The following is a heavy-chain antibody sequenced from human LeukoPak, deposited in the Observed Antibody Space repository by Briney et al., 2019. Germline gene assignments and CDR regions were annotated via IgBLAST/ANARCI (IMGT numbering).Heavy chain of an antibody. CDR2: ISSSSSYI. J-gene: IGHJ4*02. D-gene: IGHD3-22*01. V-gene: IGHV3-21*01. CDR1: GFTFRSYW. Sequence: GGSLRLSCAASGFTFRSYWMNWVRQAPGKGLEWVSSISSSSSYIYYADSVKGRFTISRDNAKNSLYLQMNSLRAEDTAVYYCASGDVYDSSGYLDYWGQGTLVTVSS. CDR3: ASGDVYDSSGYLDY.